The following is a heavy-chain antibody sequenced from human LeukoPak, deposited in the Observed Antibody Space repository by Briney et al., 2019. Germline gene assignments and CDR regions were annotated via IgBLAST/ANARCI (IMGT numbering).Heavy chain of an antibody. CDR1: GGSISSYY. D-gene: IGHD2-2*01. V-gene: IGHV4-59*08. CDR2: IHYSGGIT. J-gene: IGHJ6*03. CDR3: ARIVVVPAATYYYYYYTDV. Sequence: SETLSLTCTVSGGSISSYYWSWIRQPPGKGLEWIGYIHYSGGITYYNPSLKSRVTISVDTSKNQFSLKLSSVTAADTAVYYCARIVVVPAATYYYYYYTDVWGKGTTVTVSS.